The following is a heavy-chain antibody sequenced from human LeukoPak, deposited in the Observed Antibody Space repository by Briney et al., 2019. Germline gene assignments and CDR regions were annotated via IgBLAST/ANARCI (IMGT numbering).Heavy chain of an antibody. V-gene: IGHV4-61*01. CDR2: IYYSGST. CDR1: GYSISSGYY. D-gene: IGHD3-10*01. J-gene: IGHJ4*02. CDR3: ARATMVRGVDFDY. Sequence: SETLSLTCTVSGYSISSGYYWGWIRQPPGKGLEWIGYIYYSGSTNYNPSLKSRVTISVDTSKNQFSLKLSSVTAADTAVYYCARATMVRGVDFDYWGQGTLVTVSS.